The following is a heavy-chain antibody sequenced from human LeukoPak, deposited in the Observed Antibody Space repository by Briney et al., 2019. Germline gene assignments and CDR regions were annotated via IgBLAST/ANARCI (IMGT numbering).Heavy chain of an antibody. CDR3: ATITWIHFPFDY. D-gene: IGHD5-18*01. Sequence: KSGGSLRLSCAASGFTFSSYAMSWVRQAPGKGLEWVSAISGCGGSTYYADSVKGRFTISRDNSKNTLYLQMNSLRAEDTAVYYCATITWIHFPFDYWGQGTLVTVSS. CDR1: GFTFSSYA. V-gene: IGHV3-23*01. CDR2: ISGCGGST. J-gene: IGHJ4*02.